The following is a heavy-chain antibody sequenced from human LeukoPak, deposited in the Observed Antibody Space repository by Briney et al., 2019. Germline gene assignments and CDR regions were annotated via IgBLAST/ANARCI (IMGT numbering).Heavy chain of an antibody. Sequence: PSETLSLTCTVSGGSISSSSYYWGWIRQPPGKGLEWVSAISGSGGSTYYADSVKGRFTISRDNSKNTLYLQMNSLRAEDTAVYYCAKGKLPAAMVSYYFDYWGQGTLVTVSS. V-gene: IGHV3-23*01. CDR3: AKGKLPAAMVSYYFDY. CDR1: GGSISSSSYY. CDR2: ISGSGGST. J-gene: IGHJ4*02. D-gene: IGHD2-2*01.